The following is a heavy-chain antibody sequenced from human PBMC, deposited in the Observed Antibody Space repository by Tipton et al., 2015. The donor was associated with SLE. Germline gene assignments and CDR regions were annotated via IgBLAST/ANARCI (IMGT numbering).Heavy chain of an antibody. Sequence: SLRLSCAVYGGSFSGYYWSWIRQPPGKGLVWVSRINSDGSSTSYADSVKGRFTISRDNAKNTLYLQMNSLRAEDTAVYYCARDYYDSSGYYYYYYYGMDGWGQGTTVTVSS. J-gene: IGHJ6*02. CDR1: GGSFSGYY. D-gene: IGHD3-22*01. V-gene: IGHV3-74*01. CDR3: ARDYYDSSGYYYYYYYGMDG. CDR2: INSDGSST.